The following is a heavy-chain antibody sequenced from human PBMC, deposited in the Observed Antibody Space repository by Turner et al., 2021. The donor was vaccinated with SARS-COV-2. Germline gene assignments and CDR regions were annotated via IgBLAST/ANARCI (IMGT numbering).Heavy chain of an antibody. CDR3: AREESGSFGAYGMDV. Sequence: EVQLVESGGGLVQPGRSLRLSCAASGFTFSSYWMNWVRQAPGKGLELVANIKQDGSEKYYVDSVKGRFTISRDNAKNSLYLQMNSLRAEDTAVYYCAREESGSFGAYGMDVWGQGTTVTVSS. CDR2: IKQDGSEK. D-gene: IGHD2-15*01. CDR1: GFTFSSYW. V-gene: IGHV3-7*03. J-gene: IGHJ6*02.